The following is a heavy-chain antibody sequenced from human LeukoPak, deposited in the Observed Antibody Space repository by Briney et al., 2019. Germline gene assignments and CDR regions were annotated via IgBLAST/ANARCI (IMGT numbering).Heavy chain of an antibody. J-gene: IGHJ4*02. CDR1: GFTFSSNY. CDR2: IYSGGST. Sequence: PGGSLRLSCAASGFTFSSNYMSWVRQAPGKGLGWVSVIYSGGSTYYADSVKGRCTISRDNSKNTLYLQMNSLRAEDTAVYYCAGGDCWSGYYFDYWGQGTLVTVSS. CDR3: AGGDCWSGYYFDY. D-gene: IGHD3-3*01. V-gene: IGHV3-66*02.